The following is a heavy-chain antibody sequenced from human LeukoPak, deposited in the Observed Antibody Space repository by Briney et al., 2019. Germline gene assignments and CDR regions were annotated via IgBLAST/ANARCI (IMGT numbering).Heavy chain of an antibody. CDR2: TRTYHGET. D-gene: IGHD1-14*01. CDR1: VYSFTNYA. CDR3: ARERIRTPYYGMDV. Sequence: VTSLTVSCTASVYSFTNYAISWVRPPPGQGLEWMGCTRTYHGETNYAQTIQGRVTLTTDTSTSTAYMELRSLRSDDTAVYYCARERIRTPYYGMDVWGQGTTVTVAS. V-gene: IGHV1-18*01. J-gene: IGHJ6*02.